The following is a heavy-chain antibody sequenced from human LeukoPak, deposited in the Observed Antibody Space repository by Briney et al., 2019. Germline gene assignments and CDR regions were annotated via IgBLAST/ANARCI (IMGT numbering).Heavy chain of an antibody. V-gene: IGHV4-39*07. CDR2: IYYSGST. CDR1: VGSLSSRSYF. D-gene: IGHD5-12*01. J-gene: IGHJ3*02. CDR3: ARGDIVATDDAFDI. Sequence: PSETLSLTCTVSVGSLSSRSYFWGWIRQPRGKGLGWIGSIYYSGSTYYNPSLKSRVTISVDTSKNQFSLKLRSVTAADTAVYCCARGDIVATDDAFDIWGQGTMVTVSS.